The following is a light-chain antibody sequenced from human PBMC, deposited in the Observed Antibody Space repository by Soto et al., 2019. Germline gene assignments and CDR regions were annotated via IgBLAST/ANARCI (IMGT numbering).Light chain of an antibody. CDR2: DAS. V-gene: IGKV1-5*01. Sequence: EIQMTQSPATLSASVGDRVTITCRASQSISSWLAWYHQKPVKVPKLLIDDASSLESVVLSRFSGSGSGTEFTLTISSLQPDDFATYYCQQYNTYPLTFGQGTKVQIK. CDR1: QSISSW. CDR3: QQYNTYPLT. J-gene: IGKJ1*01.